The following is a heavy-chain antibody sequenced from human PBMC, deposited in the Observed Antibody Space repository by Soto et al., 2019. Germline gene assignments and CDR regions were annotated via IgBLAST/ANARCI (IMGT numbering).Heavy chain of an antibody. V-gene: IGHV3-23*01. CDR1: GFAFSTYA. Sequence: PGGSLRLSCAASGFAFSTYAMSWVRQAPGKGLEWVSKIIHSGDSTYYADSVKGRFTISRDNSKSTVYLQMNSLRAEDTAVYYCATGQQLGYWGQGTLVTVSS. D-gene: IGHD6-13*01. CDR2: IIHSGDST. J-gene: IGHJ4*02. CDR3: ATGQQLGY.